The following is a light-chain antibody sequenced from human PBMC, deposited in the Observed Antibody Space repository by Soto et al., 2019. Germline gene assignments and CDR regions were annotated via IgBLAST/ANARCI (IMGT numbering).Light chain of an antibody. CDR2: EVS. CDR1: SSDVGGYNY. J-gene: IGLJ2*01. Sequence: QSALTQPPSASGSPGQSVTISCTGTSSDVGGYNYVSWYQQHPGKAPKLMIYEVSKRPSGVPDRFSGSKSGNTASLTVSGLQAEDEADYYCSSYAGSNNLGDFGRGTKLTVL. CDR3: SSYAGSNNLGD. V-gene: IGLV2-8*01.